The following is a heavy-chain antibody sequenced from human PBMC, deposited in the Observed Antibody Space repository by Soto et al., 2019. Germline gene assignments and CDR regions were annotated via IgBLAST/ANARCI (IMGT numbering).Heavy chain of an antibody. CDR3: AREGGCSGGSCYSSTLTFRDAFDI. J-gene: IGHJ3*02. D-gene: IGHD2-15*01. Sequence: GGSLRLSCAASGFTFSSYWMSWVRQAPGKGLEWVANIKQDGSEKYYVDSVKGRFTISRDNAKNSLYLQMNSLRAEDTAVYYCAREGGCSGGSCYSSTLTFRDAFDIWGQGTMVTVSS. CDR2: IKQDGSEK. V-gene: IGHV3-7*01. CDR1: GFTFSSYW.